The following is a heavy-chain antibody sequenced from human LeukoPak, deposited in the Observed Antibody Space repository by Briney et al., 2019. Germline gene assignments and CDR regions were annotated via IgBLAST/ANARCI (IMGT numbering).Heavy chain of an antibody. CDR1: GGSISSGGYS. D-gene: IGHD2-8*01. Sequence: PSETLSLTCAVSGGSISSGGYSWSWIRQPPGKGLEWIGYIYHSGSTYYNPSLKSRVTISVDRSKNQFSLKLSSVTAADTAVYYCARGPAPPMVYPDYWGQGTLVTVSS. J-gene: IGHJ4*02. CDR2: IYHSGST. V-gene: IGHV4-30-2*01. CDR3: ARGPAPPMVYPDY.